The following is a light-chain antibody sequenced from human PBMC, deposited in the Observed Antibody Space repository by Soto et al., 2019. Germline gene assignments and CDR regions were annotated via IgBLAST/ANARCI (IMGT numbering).Light chain of an antibody. J-gene: IGKJ1*01. CDR3: QQYNHYWT. CDR2: DAS. Sequence: DIQMTQSPSTLSASLGDRFTITCLASQSISSWLAWYQQKPGKAPKVLIYDASSLESGVPSRFSGSGSGTEFSLTISSLQPDDFATYYCQQYNHYWTFGQGTKVDIK. V-gene: IGKV1-5*01. CDR1: QSISSW.